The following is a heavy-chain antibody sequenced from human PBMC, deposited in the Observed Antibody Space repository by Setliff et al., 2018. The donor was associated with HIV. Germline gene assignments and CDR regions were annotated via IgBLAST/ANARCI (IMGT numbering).Heavy chain of an antibody. CDR3: ARDQFTWNDHDQNNHYYGMDV. Sequence: GESLKISCAASGFTFSTYGMNWVRQAPGKGLEWVALISYDGTNKYYADSVKGRFTISRDTSKNTLYLQMNSLRAEDTAVYYCARDQFTWNDHDQNNHYYGMDVWGQGTTVTVSS. CDR1: GFTFSTYG. J-gene: IGHJ6*02. CDR2: ISYDGTNK. D-gene: IGHD1-1*01. V-gene: IGHV3-30*03.